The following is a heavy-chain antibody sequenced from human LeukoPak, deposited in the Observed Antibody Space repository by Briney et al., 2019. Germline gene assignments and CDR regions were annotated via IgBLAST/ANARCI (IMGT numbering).Heavy chain of an antibody. Sequence: GGSLRLSCAASGFTFDDYGMSWVRQAPGKGLEWVSGINWNGGSTGYADSVKGRFTISRDNSKNTLYLQMNSLRAEDTAVYYCARGLLYSGSYLLSYWGQGTLVTVSS. J-gene: IGHJ4*02. CDR1: GFTFDDYG. D-gene: IGHD3-10*01. CDR3: ARGLLYSGSYLLSY. V-gene: IGHV3-20*04. CDR2: INWNGGST.